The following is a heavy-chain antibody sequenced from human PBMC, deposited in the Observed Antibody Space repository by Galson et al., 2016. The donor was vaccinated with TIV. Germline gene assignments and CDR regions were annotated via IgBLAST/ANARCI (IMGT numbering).Heavy chain of an antibody. J-gene: IGHJ6*02. V-gene: IGHV5-51*01. Sequence: QSGAEVKKPGGSLKISCKTSGYRSSHSWIGWVRQKPGKGLEWVGHIYPGDSDTRYSPSFQGHVTISADTSIDTAYLQWGSLKASDTAIYYCARHGYDFWNGQDYFFYGMDVWGQGTTVTVSS. CDR1: GYRSSHSW. CDR3: ARHGYDFWNGQDYFFYGMDV. D-gene: IGHD3-3*01. CDR2: IYPGDSDT.